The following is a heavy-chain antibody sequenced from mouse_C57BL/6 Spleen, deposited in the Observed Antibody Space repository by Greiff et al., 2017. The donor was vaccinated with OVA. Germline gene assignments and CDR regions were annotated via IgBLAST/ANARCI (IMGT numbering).Heavy chain of an antibody. D-gene: IGHD2-4*01. CDR2: ISSGSSTI. J-gene: IGHJ3*01. CDR3: ARLYDYDGGIFAY. V-gene: IGHV5-17*01. Sequence: EVKLVESGGGLVKPGGSLKLSCAASGFTFSDYGMHWVRQAPEKGLEWVAYISSGSSTIYYADTVKGRFTISRDNAKNTLFLQMTSLRSEDTAMYYCARLYDYDGGIFAYWGQGTLVTVSA. CDR1: GFTFSDYG.